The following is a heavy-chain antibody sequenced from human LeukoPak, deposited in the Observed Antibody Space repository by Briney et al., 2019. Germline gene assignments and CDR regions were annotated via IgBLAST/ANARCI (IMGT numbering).Heavy chain of an antibody. V-gene: IGHV4-34*01. CDR2: INHSGST. CDR1: GGSFSGYC. D-gene: IGHD5-24*01. CDR3: ARLGEVSSRWLQRNFDY. Sequence: PSETLSLTCAVYGGSFSGYCWSWIRQPPGKGLEWIGEINHSGSTNYNPSLKSRVTISVDTSKNQFSLKLSPVTAADTAVYYCARLGEVSSRWLQRNFDYWGQGTLVTVSS. J-gene: IGHJ4*02.